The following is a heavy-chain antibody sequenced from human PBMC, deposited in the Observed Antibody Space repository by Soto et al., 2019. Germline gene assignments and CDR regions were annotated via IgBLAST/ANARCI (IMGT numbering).Heavy chain of an antibody. CDR3: ARVWGLVMVAATYGLDYGMDV. V-gene: IGHV1-18*01. CDR1: GYTFTSYG. D-gene: IGHD2-15*01. Sequence: QVQLVQSGAEVKKPGASVKVSCKASGYTFTSYGISWVRQAPGQGLEWMGWISAYNGNTNYAQKLQGRVTMTTDTSTSTAYMELRSLRSDDTAVYYCARVWGLVMVAATYGLDYGMDVWGQGTTVTVSS. CDR2: ISAYNGNT. J-gene: IGHJ6*02.